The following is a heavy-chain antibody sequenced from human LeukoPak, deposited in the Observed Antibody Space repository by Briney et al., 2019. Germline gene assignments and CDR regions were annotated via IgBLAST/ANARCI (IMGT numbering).Heavy chain of an antibody. CDR2: IYYSGST. V-gene: IGHV4-59*12. CDR3: ARGHYALYGY. D-gene: IGHD2-2*01. Sequence: SETLSLTCTVSGDSISGFYWSWIRQPPGKGLEWIGYIYYSGSTNYNPSLKSRVSISVDTSKNQFSLKLTSVTAADTAVYYCARGHYALYGYRGQGTLLTVSS. J-gene: IGHJ4*02. CDR1: GDSISGFY.